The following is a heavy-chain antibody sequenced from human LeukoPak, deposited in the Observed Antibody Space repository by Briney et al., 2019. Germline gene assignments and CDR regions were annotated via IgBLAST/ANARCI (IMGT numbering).Heavy chain of an antibody. Sequence: GGSLRLSCAASGFTFSNAWMSWVRQAPGKGLEWVSSISSSSSYIYYADSVKGRFTISRDNSKNTLYLQMNSLRAEDTAVYYCAKEGYYYDSSGYYHYYYMDVWGKGTTVTVSS. CDR3: AKEGYYYDSSGYYHYYYMDV. V-gene: IGHV3-21*01. CDR2: ISSSSSYI. D-gene: IGHD3-22*01. J-gene: IGHJ6*03. CDR1: GFTFSNAW.